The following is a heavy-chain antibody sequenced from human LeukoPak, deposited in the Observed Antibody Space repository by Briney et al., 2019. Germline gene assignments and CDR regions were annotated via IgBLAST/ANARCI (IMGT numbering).Heavy chain of an antibody. J-gene: IGHJ4*02. CDR3: ARDLHPWQDSFIHY. D-gene: IGHD3/OR15-3a*01. CDR1: GFTFSSYG. Sequence: TGGSLRLSCAASGFTFSSYGMHWVRQAPGKGLEWVTFTRYDGSNKYYADSVKGRFTISRDNSKNTLYLQMKSLRPEDTAVYYCARDLHPWQDSFIHYWGQGTLVTVSS. V-gene: IGHV3-30*02. CDR2: TRYDGSNK.